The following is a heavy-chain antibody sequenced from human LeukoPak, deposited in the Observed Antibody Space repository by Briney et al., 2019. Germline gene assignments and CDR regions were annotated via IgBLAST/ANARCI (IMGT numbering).Heavy chain of an antibody. Sequence: GGSLRLSCAASGFTVSSNYMNWVRQAPGKGLEWVSSISSSSSYIYYADSVKGRFTISRDNAKNSLYLQMNSLRAEDTAVYYCARGTPYYGSGSYSVDYWGQGTLVTVSS. J-gene: IGHJ4*02. D-gene: IGHD3-10*01. CDR1: GFTVSSNY. CDR2: ISSSSSYI. CDR3: ARGTPYYGSGSYSVDY. V-gene: IGHV3-21*01.